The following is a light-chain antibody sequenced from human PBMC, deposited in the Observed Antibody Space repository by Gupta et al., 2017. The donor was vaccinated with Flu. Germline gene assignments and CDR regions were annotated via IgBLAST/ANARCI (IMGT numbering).Light chain of an antibody. CDR1: QSISSY. CDR3: QQSDSTPSWT. CDR2: AAS. Sequence: DIQMTQSPSSLSASVGDRVTITCRASQSISSYLNWYQQKPGKAPKLLIYAASSLQSGVPSRFSGSGSGTDLTLTISSRQPEDFATYYCQQSDSTPSWTFGQGTKVEIK. J-gene: IGKJ1*01. V-gene: IGKV1-39*01.